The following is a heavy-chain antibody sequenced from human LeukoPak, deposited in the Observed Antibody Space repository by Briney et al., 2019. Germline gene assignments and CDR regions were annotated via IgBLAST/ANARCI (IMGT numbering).Heavy chain of an antibody. D-gene: IGHD4-23*01. CDR1: GFSFNNYA. V-gene: IGHV3-23*01. J-gene: IGHJ4*02. Sequence: GGSLRLSCSASGFSFNNYAMSWIRQAPGKGLTWVSLVSPAYGRTYYADSVKGRFTISRDNSKNTLYLQMNSLRAEDTAVYYCARERDGNIFDYWGQGTLVTVSS. CDR3: ARERDGNIFDY. CDR2: VSPAYGRT.